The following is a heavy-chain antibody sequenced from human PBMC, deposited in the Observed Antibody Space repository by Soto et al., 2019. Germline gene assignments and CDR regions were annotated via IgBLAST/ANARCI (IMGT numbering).Heavy chain of an antibody. V-gene: IGHV3-72*01. CDR1: RFTFSDYY. Sequence: EVQLVESGGGLVQPGGSLRLSCAGSRFTFSDYYIDWVRQAPGKGLEWVGRSRDKGNSYSTDYAASVKGRFTVSRVASKNSLYLQMNSLKTEDTALYYCTRSIPGTTSSDYWGQGTLVTVSS. CDR3: TRSIPGTTSSDY. CDR2: SRDKGNSYST. D-gene: IGHD1-7*01. J-gene: IGHJ4*02.